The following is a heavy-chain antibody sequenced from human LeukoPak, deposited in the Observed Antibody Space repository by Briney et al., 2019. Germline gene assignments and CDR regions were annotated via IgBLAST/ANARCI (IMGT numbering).Heavy chain of an antibody. D-gene: IGHD6-19*01. CDR2: ISWNSGST. CDR3: ARLSAQDYFDY. J-gene: IGHJ4*02. V-gene: IGHV3-9*01. CDR1: GFTFDDYA. Sequence: GGSLRLSCAASGFTFDDYAMHWVRQAPGKGLEWVSGISWNSGSTGYADSVKGRFTISRDNAKNSLYLQMNSLRAEDTALYYCARLSAQDYFDYWGQGTLVTVSS.